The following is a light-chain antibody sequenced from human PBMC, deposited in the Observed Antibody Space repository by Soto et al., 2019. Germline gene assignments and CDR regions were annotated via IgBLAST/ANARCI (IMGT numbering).Light chain of an antibody. CDR2: DAS. CDR1: PSFSSN. Sequence: EIVSTPSPATLSVSPGESVTLSCRASPSFSSNLAWYQQKPGQAPRLLIYDASTRATGVPPRFSGSESGTEFTLTTRRLKSEDLAVYYGQQYNNWPTWTVGQWTKGDI. J-gene: IGKJ1*01. V-gene: IGKV3-15*01. CDR3: QQYNNWPTWT.